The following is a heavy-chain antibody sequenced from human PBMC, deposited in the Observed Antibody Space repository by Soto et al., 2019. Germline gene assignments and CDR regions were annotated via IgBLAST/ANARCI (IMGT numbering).Heavy chain of an antibody. V-gene: IGHV3-53*01. D-gene: IGHD2-21*01. Sequence: EERLVQSGGGLVQPGGSLRLSCAASGFSVGGNYMSWVRQAPGKGLELVSLIYSGGNPFYAESMKGRFTLSRDNSTNMLYLQMVSLRAEDTAVYYCARGPNSDCWGQGTLVIVSS. CDR1: GFSVGGNY. CDR2: IYSGGNP. J-gene: IGHJ4*02. CDR3: ARGPNSDC.